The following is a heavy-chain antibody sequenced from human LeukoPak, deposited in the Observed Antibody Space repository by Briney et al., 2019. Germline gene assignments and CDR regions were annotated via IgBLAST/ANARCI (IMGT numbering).Heavy chain of an antibody. D-gene: IGHD3-10*01. CDR1: GFTLSDHY. CDR3: TRGGRYLPLDI. J-gene: IGHJ3*02. V-gene: IGHV3-72*01. Sequence: GGSLRLSCAASGFTLSDHYMDWVRQAPGKGLEWVGRTRNKANRYTTEYAASVKGRFTISRDDSKNSLYLQINSLKTEDTAVYYCTRGGRYLPLDIWGQGTMVTVSS. CDR2: TRNKANRYTT.